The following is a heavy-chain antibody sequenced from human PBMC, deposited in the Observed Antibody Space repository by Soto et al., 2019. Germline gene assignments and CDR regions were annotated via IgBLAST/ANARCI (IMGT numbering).Heavy chain of an antibody. J-gene: IGHJ6*02. CDR1: GGSISSGNYY. Sequence: QVQLQESGPGLVKPSQTLSLTCTVSGGSISSGNYYWTWIRQPPGKGLEWIGYIFYSGTTYYNPSLSSRVTISVDTSENQFSLKPRSVTAADTAVYLCSRDSGWFVEFNSYNNGMDVWGQGTRVTVSS. CDR2: IFYSGTT. V-gene: IGHV4-30-4*01. D-gene: IGHD3-10*01. CDR3: SRDSGWFVEFNSYNNGMDV.